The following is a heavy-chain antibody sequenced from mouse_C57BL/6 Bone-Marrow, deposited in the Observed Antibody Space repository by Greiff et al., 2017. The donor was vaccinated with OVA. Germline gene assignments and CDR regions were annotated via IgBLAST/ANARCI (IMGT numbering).Heavy chain of an antibody. CDR3: TTGDGYSFDY. D-gene: IGHD2-3*01. CDR2: IDPENGDT. Sequence: VQLQQSGAELVRPGASVKLSCTASGFNIKDDYMHWVKQRPEQGLEWIGWIDPENGDTEYASKFQGKATITADTSSNTAYLQLSGQTSEDTAVYNCTTGDGYSFDYWGQGTTLTVSS. J-gene: IGHJ2*01. V-gene: IGHV14-4*01. CDR1: GFNIKDDY.